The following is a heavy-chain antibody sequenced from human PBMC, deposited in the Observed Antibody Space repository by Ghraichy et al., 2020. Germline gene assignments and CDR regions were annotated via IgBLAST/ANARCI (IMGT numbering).Heavy chain of an antibody. D-gene: IGHD6-13*01. Sequence: SETLSLTCTVSGGSISSYYWSWIRQPPGKGLEWIGYIYYSGSTNYNPSLKSRVTISVDTSKNQFSLKLSSVTVADTAVYYCARVELAAAGTGWFDPWGQGTLVTVSS. CDR3: ARVELAAAGTGWFDP. CDR1: GGSISSYY. CDR2: IYYSGST. V-gene: IGHV4-59*01. J-gene: IGHJ5*02.